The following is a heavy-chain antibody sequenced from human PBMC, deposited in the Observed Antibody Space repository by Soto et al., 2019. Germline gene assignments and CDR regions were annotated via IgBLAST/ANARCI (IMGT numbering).Heavy chain of an antibody. V-gene: IGHV3-11*01. CDR1: GFTFSDYY. J-gene: IGHJ6*02. Sequence: LRLSCAASGFTFSDYYMSWIRQAPGKGLEWVSYISSSGSTIYYADSVKGRFTISRDNAKNSLYLQMNSLRAEDTAVYYCARDLSSSVWFGATTDGYGMDVWGQGTTVTVSS. CDR3: ARDLSSSVWFGATTDGYGMDV. D-gene: IGHD3-10*01. CDR2: ISSSGSTI.